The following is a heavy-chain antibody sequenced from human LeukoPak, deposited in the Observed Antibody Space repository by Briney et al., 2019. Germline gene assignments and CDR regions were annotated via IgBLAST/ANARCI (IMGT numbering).Heavy chain of an antibody. CDR1: GFTFSSYG. D-gene: IGHD1-26*01. V-gene: IGHV3-30*02. CDR2: IRYDGSNK. CDR3: ARSGTPGDASGSYFPPPDAFDI. Sequence: SGGSLRLSCAASGFTFSSYGMHWVRQAPGKGLEWVAFIRYDGSNKYYADSVKGRFTISRDNSKNTLYLQMNSLRAEDTAVYYCARSGTPGDASGSYFPPPDAFDIWGPGTMVTVSS. J-gene: IGHJ3*02.